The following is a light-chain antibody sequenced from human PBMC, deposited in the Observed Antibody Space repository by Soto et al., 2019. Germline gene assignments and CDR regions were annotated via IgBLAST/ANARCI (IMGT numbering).Light chain of an antibody. V-gene: IGLV1-47*01. Sequence: QSVLTQPPSVSGTPGQRVTISCSGSSSNIGNNYVYWYQQLPETAPKLLIYRNNQRPSGVPDRFSHSKSGTSASLAISGLRSEDEAVYHCAAWDDSLSGPVFGGGTKLTVL. CDR2: RNN. CDR3: AAWDDSLSGPV. J-gene: IGLJ2*01. CDR1: SSNIGNNY.